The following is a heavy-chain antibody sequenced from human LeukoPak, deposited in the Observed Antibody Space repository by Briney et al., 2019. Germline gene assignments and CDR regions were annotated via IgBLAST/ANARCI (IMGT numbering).Heavy chain of an antibody. D-gene: IGHD6-13*01. Sequence: PSETLSLTCTVSGGSITSYYWSWIRQPPGKGLEWIGYLFHSGTRRYNPSLKSRVTISADTTKNQIFLTLNPTTAADTAVYYCARRRGWKQQLVYFDYWGQGTLATVSS. CDR2: LFHSGTR. J-gene: IGHJ4*02. CDR1: GGSITSYY. CDR3: ARRRGWKQQLVYFDY. V-gene: IGHV4-59*08.